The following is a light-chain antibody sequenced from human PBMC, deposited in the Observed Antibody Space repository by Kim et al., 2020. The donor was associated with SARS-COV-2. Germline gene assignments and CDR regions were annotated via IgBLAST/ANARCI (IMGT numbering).Light chain of an antibody. CDR2: GKN. CDR3: NSRDSNDNVV. Sequence: VALGKTVRIKCQGDRRGSYYATWYQQKPGQAPILVIYGKNNRPSGIPDRFSGSSSGNTASLTITGTQAGDEADYYCNSRDSNDNVVFGGGTKLTVL. V-gene: IGLV3-19*01. J-gene: IGLJ2*01. CDR1: RRGSYY.